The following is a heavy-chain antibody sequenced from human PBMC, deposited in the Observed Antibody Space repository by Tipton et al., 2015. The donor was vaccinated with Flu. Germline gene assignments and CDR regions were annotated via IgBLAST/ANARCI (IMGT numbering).Heavy chain of an antibody. J-gene: IGHJ3*02. CDR1: GGSISSGSYY. Sequence: TLSLTCTVSGGSISSGSYYWSWIRQPAGKGLEWIGRIYTSGSTDYNPSLKRRVTISVDTSKNQFSLKLSSVTAADTAVYYCARNGVDIWGPGTMVTVSS. CDR3: ARNGVDI. V-gene: IGHV4-61*02. CDR2: IYTSGST. D-gene: IGHD3-10*01.